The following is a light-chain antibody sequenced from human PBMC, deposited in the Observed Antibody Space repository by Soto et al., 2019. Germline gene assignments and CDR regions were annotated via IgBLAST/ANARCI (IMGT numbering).Light chain of an antibody. CDR2: GNS. Sequence: QPVLTQPPSVSGAPGQRVTISCTGSSSNIGAGCDVHWYQQLPGTAPKLLIYGNSNRPSGVPDRFSGSKSGTSASLAITGLQDEDEADYYCQSYDSSLSVWVFGGGTKVTVL. J-gene: IGLJ3*02. V-gene: IGLV1-40*01. CDR3: QSYDSSLSVWV. CDR1: SSNIGAGCD.